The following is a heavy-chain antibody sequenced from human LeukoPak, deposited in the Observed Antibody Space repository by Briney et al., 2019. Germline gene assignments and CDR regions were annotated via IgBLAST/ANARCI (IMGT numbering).Heavy chain of an antibody. D-gene: IGHD6-19*01. J-gene: IGHJ4*02. CDR3: ARTSSSGLVGGYYFDY. CDR2: IHHSGST. V-gene: IGHV4-38-2*02. CDR1: GYFISSGYY. Sequence: SETLSLTCTVSGYFISSGYYWGWIRQPPGKGLQWIGSIHHSGSTYYNPSLKRRVTISVDTSKNQFSLKLSSVTAADTAVYYCARTSSSGLVGGYYFDYWGQGTLVTVSS.